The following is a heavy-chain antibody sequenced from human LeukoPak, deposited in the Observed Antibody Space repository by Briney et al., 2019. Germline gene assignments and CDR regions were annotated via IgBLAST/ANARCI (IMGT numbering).Heavy chain of an antibody. J-gene: IGHJ4*02. CDR2: IYHSGST. V-gene: IGHV4-30-2*01. CDR3: ARDSSSGYPNDY. Sequence: SQTLSLTCAVSGGSISTGGYSWTWIRQPPGKALEWIGYIYHSGSTYCNPSLKSRVTLSVDRSKNQFSLRLSSMTAADTAVYYCARDSSSGYPNDYWGQGTLVTVSS. D-gene: IGHD3-22*01. CDR1: GGSISTGGYS.